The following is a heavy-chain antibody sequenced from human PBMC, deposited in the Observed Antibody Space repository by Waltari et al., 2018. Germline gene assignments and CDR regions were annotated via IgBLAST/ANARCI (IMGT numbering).Heavy chain of an antibody. Sequence: QVQLQESGPGLVKPSETLSLTCTVSGGPISSYYWSWIRQPPGKGLEWIGYIYYSGSTNYNPSLKSRVTISVDTSKNQFSLKLSSVTAADTAVYYCARVAGSIAARYFDYWGQGTLVTVSS. CDR2: IYYSGST. CDR1: GGPISSYY. V-gene: IGHV4-59*01. J-gene: IGHJ4*02. CDR3: ARVAGSIAARYFDY. D-gene: IGHD6-6*01.